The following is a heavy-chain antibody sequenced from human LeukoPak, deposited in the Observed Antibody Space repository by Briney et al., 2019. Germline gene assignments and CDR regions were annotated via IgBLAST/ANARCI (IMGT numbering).Heavy chain of an antibody. V-gene: IGHV3-23*01. J-gene: IGHJ4*02. CDR2: ISDSGGRT. CDR3: AKRGVVIRVILVGFHKEAYYFDS. D-gene: IGHD3-22*01. CDR1: GFSVRDFW. Sequence: GGSLRLSCAASGFSVRDFWMAWVRQAPGKGLEWVAGISDSGGRTNYADSVKGRFTISRDNPKNTLYLQMNSLRTEDTAVYFCAKRGVVIRVILVGFHKEAYYFDSWGQGALVTVSS.